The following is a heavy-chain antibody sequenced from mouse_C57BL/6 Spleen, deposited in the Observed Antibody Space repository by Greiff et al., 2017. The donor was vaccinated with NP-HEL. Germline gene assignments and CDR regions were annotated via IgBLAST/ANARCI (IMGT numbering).Heavy chain of an antibody. CDR3: ARGPFDDDGFSPPWFAY. CDR2: INPNYGTT. D-gene: IGHD1-2*01. CDR1: GYSFTDYN. J-gene: IGHJ3*01. Sequence: GYSFTDYNMNWVKQSNGKSLEWIGVINPNYGTTSYNQKFKGKATLTVDQSSSTAYMQLNSLTSEDSAVYYCARGPFDDDGFSPPWFAYWGQGTLVTVSA. V-gene: IGHV1-39*01.